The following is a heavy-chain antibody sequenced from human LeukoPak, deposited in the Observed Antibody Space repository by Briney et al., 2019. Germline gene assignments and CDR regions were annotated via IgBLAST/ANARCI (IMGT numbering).Heavy chain of an antibody. Sequence: GGSLRLSCAASGFSFSGYCMNWVRQGPGKGLEWVAIIQRDGSERYYADSLTGRFTISRDNAKNSLYLQVNSLRVEDTAVYFCAGGSGFLIKSWGQGTLVTVSS. CDR2: IQRDGSER. CDR1: GFSFSGYC. D-gene: IGHD3-16*01. V-gene: IGHV3-7*04. J-gene: IGHJ4*02. CDR3: AGGSGFLIKS.